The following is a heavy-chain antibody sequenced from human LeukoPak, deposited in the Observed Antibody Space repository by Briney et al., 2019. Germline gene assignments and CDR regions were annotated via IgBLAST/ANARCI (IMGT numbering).Heavy chain of an antibody. J-gene: IGHJ4*02. CDR3: ARHRRILGLVTFGRLDY. CDR2: LSYNGRA. V-gene: IGHV4-39*01. CDR1: GSSISSTNYY. D-gene: IGHD3/OR15-3a*01. Sequence: SETLSLTCDVSGSSISSTNYYWGWIRQPPGKGLEWIGTLSYNGRAYYNATLKSRVVISAETSKNQFSVKLGSVTAADTATYYCARHRRILGLVTFGRLDYWGQGILVTVSS.